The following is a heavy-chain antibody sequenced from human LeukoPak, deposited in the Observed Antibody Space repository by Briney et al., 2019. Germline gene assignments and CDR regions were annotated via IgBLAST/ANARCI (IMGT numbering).Heavy chain of an antibody. D-gene: IGHD3-9*01. CDR2: ISGSGGST. V-gene: IGHV3-23*01. Sequence: TGGSLRLSCAAFGFTFSSYAMSWVRQAPGKGLEWVSAISGSGGSTYYADSVKGRFTISRDNSKNTLYLQMNSLRAEDTAVYYCAKDGSRAYDILTGYYPDYWGQETLVTVSS. CDR3: AKDGSRAYDILTGYYPDY. CDR1: GFTFSSYA. J-gene: IGHJ4*02.